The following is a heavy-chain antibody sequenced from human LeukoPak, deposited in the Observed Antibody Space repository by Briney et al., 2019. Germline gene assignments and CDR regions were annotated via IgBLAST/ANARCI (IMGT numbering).Heavy chain of an antibody. Sequence: PGRSLRLSCTASGFTFGDYAMSWVRQAPGKGLEWVGFIRSKAYGGTTEYAASVKGRFTISRDDSKNTLYLQMNSLKTEDTAVYYCARGPYSSGWHSWGQGTLVTVSS. V-gene: IGHV3-49*04. CDR1: GFTFGDYA. D-gene: IGHD6-19*01. J-gene: IGHJ4*02. CDR3: ARGPYSSGWHS. CDR2: IRSKAYGGTT.